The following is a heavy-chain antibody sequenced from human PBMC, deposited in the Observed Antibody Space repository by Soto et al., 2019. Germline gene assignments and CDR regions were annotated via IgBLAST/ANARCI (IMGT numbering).Heavy chain of an antibody. V-gene: IGHV3-23*01. CDR1: GFTFSFCA. J-gene: IGHJ4*02. CDR2: IRGNNGDT. CDR3: AKWHSDSYYYFDY. D-gene: IGHD3-22*01. Sequence: EVQLLESGGGLVQPGGSLRLSCAASGFTFSFCAMSWVRQAPGKGLEWVSSIRGNNGDTYYADSGKVRFTISRDNSKNTLYLQMNSLRVEDTAVYYCAKWHSDSYYYFDYWGQGALVTVSS.